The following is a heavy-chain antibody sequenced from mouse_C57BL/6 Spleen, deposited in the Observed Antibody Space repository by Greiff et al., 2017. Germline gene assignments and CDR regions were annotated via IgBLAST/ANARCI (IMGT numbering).Heavy chain of an antibody. CDR2: INPNNGGT. V-gene: IGHV1-26*01. D-gene: IGHD2-1*01. CDR1: GYTFTDYY. CDR3: AVYSPFAY. J-gene: IGHJ3*01. Sequence: EVQLQQSGPELVKPGASVKISCKASGYTFTDYYMNWVKQSHGKSLEWIGDINPNNGGTSYNQKFTGKATLTVDKSSSTAYMELRSLTSEDSAVYDCAVYSPFAYWGQGTLVTVSA.